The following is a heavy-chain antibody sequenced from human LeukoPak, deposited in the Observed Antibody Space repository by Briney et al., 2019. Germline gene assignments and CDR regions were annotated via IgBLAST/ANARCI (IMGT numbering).Heavy chain of an antibody. CDR1: GYSFTSYW. V-gene: IGHV5-51*01. CDR2: IYPGDSDT. Sequence: GASVKVFCKGSGYSFTSYWIGWVRQMPGKGLEWMGIIYPGDSDTRYSPSFQGQVTISADKSISTAYLQWSSLKASDTAMYYCARLISGYSSGWSDYWGQGTLVTVSS. D-gene: IGHD6-19*01. J-gene: IGHJ4*02. CDR3: ARLISGYSSGWSDY.